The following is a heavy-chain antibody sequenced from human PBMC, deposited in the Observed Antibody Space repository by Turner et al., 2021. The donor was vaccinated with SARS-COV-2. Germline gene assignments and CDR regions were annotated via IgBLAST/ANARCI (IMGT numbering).Heavy chain of an antibody. CDR3: ARSSVVVITGSFDI. D-gene: IGHD3-22*01. CDR1: GFSLTPSGVG. Sequence: QSTLKESGPTLVKPTQTLTLTCTFSGFSLTPSGVGVGWLRQPPGKVLEWLALIYWDDDKRYSQSLKSRLNITNDTSKNQVVLTLTNMDPVDTATYYCARSSVVVITGSFDIWGQGTMVTVSS. V-gene: IGHV2-5*02. J-gene: IGHJ3*02. CDR2: IYWDDDK.